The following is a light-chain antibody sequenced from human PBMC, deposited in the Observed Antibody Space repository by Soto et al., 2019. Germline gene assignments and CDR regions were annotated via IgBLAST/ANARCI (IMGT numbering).Light chain of an antibody. Sequence: QSVLTQPASVSGSPGQSLTISCTGNSSDIGAYNFVSWYQQHPGKAPKLMLYDVNIRPSGVSNRFSGSKSGNTASLTISGLQAEDEADYYCTSWTTSTTMIFGGGTKLTVL. CDR1: SSDIGAYNF. CDR3: TSWTTSTTMI. J-gene: IGLJ2*01. CDR2: DVN. V-gene: IGLV2-14*03.